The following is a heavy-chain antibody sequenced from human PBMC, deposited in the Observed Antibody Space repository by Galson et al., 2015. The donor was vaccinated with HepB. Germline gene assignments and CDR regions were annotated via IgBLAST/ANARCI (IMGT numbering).Heavy chain of an antibody. CDR1: GYSFTSYW. V-gene: IGHV5-10-1*01. D-gene: IGHD3-22*01. J-gene: IGHJ5*02. CDR2: IDPSDSYT. Sequence: QSGAEVKKPGESLRISCKGSGYSFTSYWISWVRQMPGKGLEWMGRIDPSDSYTNYSPSFQGHVTISADKSISTAYLQWSSLKASDTAMYYCARLSTGYYYDSSGWHPKNWFDPWGQGTLVTVSS. CDR3: ARLSTGYYYDSSGWHPKNWFDP.